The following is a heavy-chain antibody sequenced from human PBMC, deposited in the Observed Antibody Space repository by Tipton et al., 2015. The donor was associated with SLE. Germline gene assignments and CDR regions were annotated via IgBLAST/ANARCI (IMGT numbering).Heavy chain of an antibody. CDR1: GYTFTSYG. Sequence: QSGPEVKKPGASVKVSCKASGYTFTSYGISWVRQAPGQGLEWMGWISTYNGNTHYAQNLQGRVTMTTYTSTSTACMELRSLRSDDTAVYYCARGYCSSTSCPYYYYYMDVWGKGTTVTVSS. CDR3: ARGYCSSTSCPYYYYYMDV. D-gene: IGHD2-2*01. V-gene: IGHV1-18*01. J-gene: IGHJ6*03. CDR2: ISTYNGNT.